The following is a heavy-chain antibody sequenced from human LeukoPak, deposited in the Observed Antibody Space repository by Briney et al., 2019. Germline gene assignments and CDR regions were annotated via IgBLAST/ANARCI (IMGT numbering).Heavy chain of an antibody. J-gene: IGHJ4*02. D-gene: IGHD3-22*01. CDR1: GFTFSSYG. CDR3: AKVGVYYDRPDFDD. V-gene: IGHV3-30*02. CDR2: IRYDGSNK. Sequence: PGGSLRLPCAASGFTFSSYGMHWGRQAPGKGLEWVAFIRYDGSNKYYADSVEGRFTVSRDNSKNTLYLKMNSLRAEDTAVYYCAKVGVYYDRPDFDDGGQGRPATVPS.